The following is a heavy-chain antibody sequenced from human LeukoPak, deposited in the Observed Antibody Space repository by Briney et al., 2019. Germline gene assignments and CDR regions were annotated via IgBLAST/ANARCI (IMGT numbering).Heavy chain of an antibody. CDR1: GYTSINFF. J-gene: IGHJ4*02. CDR2: INPNSGGT. Sequence: GASVKVSCKASGYTSINFFMHWVRQAPGQGLEWMGWINPNSGGTNLAQKFQGRVTMTRDTSISTAYMELSSLRSDDTAVYFCARGTEGGSGWDLTYWGQGTLVTVSS. V-gene: IGHV1-2*02. D-gene: IGHD6-19*01. CDR3: ARGTEGGSGWDLTY.